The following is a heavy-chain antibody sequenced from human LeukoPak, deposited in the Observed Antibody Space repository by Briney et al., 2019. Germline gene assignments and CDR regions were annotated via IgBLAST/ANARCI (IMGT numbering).Heavy chain of an antibody. CDR1: GFTVSSNY. J-gene: IGHJ5*02. Sequence: PGRSLRLSCAASGFTVSSNYMSWVRQAPGKGLEWVSVIYSGGSTYYADSVKGRFTISRDNSKNTLYLQMNSLRAEDTAVYYCARDMSSSGRVWFDPWGQGTLVTVSS. CDR3: ARDMSSSGRVWFDP. D-gene: IGHD6-19*01. V-gene: IGHV3-53*01. CDR2: IYSGGST.